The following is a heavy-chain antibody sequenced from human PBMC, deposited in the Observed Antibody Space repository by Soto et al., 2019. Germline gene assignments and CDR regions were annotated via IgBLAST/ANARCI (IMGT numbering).Heavy chain of an antibody. CDR1: GFIFSSYG. Sequence: GGSLRLSCAASGFIFSSYGMHWVRQAPGKGLEWVAVIWYDGSNKYYADSVKGRFTISRDNSKNTLYLQMNSLRAEDTAVYYCARAGYDYDSSGYYPFFDYWGQGT. D-gene: IGHD3-22*01. V-gene: IGHV3-33*01. J-gene: IGHJ4*02. CDR2: IWYDGSNK. CDR3: ARAGYDYDSSGYYPFFDY.